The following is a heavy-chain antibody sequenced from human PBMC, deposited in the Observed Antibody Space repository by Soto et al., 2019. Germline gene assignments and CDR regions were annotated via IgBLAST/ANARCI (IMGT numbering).Heavy chain of an antibody. V-gene: IGHV5-10-1*01. D-gene: IGHD6-19*01. CDR1: GYSFTSYW. J-gene: IGHJ6*02. Sequence: GESLKISCKGSGYSFTSYWISWVRQMPGKGLEWMGRIDPSDSYTNYSPSFQGHVTISAGKSISTAYLQWSSLKASDTAMYYCARHLGLAVAELGNYYYYGMDVWGQGTRVTVSS. CDR2: IDPSDSYT. CDR3: ARHLGLAVAELGNYYYYGMDV.